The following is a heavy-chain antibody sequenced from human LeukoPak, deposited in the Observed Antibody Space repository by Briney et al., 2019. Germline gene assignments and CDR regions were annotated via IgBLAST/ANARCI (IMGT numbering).Heavy chain of an antibody. CDR2: INPDTGGT. CDR1: GYTFTGYY. V-gene: IGHV1-2*02. D-gene: IGHD1-14*01. J-gene: IGHJ6*03. CDR3: ARNWNQGRYYYYYMDV. Sequence: ASVKVSCKASGYTFTGYYIHWVRQAPGQGLEWMGWINPDTGGTNYAQQFQGRVTMSRDTSISTTYMELNRLRSDDTAVYYCARNWNQGRYYYYYMDVWGKGTTVTVSS.